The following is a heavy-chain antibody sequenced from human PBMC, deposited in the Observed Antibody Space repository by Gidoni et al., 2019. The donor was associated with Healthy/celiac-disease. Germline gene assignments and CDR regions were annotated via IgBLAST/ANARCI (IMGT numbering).Heavy chain of an antibody. V-gene: IGHV3-23*01. Sequence: EVQLLESGGGLVQPGGSLRLSCAASGFTFSSYAMSWVRQAPGKGLEWVSAIGGSGGSTYSATPVKVRLTISRDNSKNPLFLQMNSLRAEDTAVYYCAKGGGVVITERGAFDIWGQGTMVTVSS. D-gene: IGHD3-22*01. CDR3: AKGGGVVITERGAFDI. J-gene: IGHJ3*02. CDR1: GFTFSSYA. CDR2: IGGSGGST.